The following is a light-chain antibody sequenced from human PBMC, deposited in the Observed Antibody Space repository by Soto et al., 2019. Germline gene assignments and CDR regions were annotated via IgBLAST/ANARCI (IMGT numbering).Light chain of an antibody. J-gene: IGKJ2*03. V-gene: IGKV3-15*01. CDR2: GAS. CDR1: QSVSSN. Sequence: EIVMTQSPATLSVSPGERATLSCRASQSVSSNLAWYQQKPGQAPRLLIYGASTRATGIPARFSGSGSGTEFTLTISSLQSEDFVVYYCQQYNNWPLGFGQGTKLEIK. CDR3: QQYNNWPLG.